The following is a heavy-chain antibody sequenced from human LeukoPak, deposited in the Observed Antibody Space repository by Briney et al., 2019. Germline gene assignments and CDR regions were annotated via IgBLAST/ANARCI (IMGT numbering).Heavy chain of an antibody. CDR2: FDPEDGET. J-gene: IGHJ5*02. CDR1: GYALTELS. V-gene: IGHV1-24*01. Sequence: ASVKVSCKVSGYALTELSMHWERQAPGKGLEWMGGFDPEDGETIYAQKFQGRVTMTEDTSTDTAYMELSSLRSEDTAVYYCATRWFSGSYWEPWGQGTLVTVSS. D-gene: IGHD1-26*01. CDR3: ATRWFSGSYWEP.